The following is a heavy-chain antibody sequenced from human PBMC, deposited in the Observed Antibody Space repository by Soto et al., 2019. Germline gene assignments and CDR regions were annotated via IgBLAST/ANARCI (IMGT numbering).Heavy chain of an antibody. V-gene: IGHV1-18*04. Sequence: GASVKVSCKASGYTFTSYGISWVRQAPGQGLEWMGWISAYNGNTNYAQKLQGRVTMTTDTSTSTAYMELRSLRSDDTAVYYCARDSPNRGSELLHTYYYYYGMDVWGQGTTVTVSS. CDR1: GYTFTSYG. CDR3: ARDSPNRGSELLHTYYYYYGMDV. J-gene: IGHJ6*02. D-gene: IGHD1-26*01. CDR2: ISAYNGNT.